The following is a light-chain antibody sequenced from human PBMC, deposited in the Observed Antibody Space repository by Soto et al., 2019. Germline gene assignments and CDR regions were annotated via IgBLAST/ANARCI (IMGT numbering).Light chain of an antibody. J-gene: IGLJ2*01. CDR2: DGS. CDR1: SSDVGSYKL. Sequence: QSALTQPASVSGSPGQSITISCTGTSSDVGSYKLVSWYQQRPGKAPKLMIYDGSERPSGVSNRFSGSKSGNTAYLTISGLQAKDEADYYCCSYAASSTSVVFGGGTKLTVL. CDR3: CSYAASSTSVV. V-gene: IGLV2-23*01.